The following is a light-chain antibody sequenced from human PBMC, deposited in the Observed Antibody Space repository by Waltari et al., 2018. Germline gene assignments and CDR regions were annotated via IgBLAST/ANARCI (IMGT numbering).Light chain of an antibody. CDR1: QSLLNSNGYNY. Sequence: DIVMTQSPLSLPVTPGEAASISCRSRQSLLNSNGYNYLDWYLPKPGQSPQLLIYMGSNRVSGVPDRFSGSGSGTDFTLKISRVEAEDVGVYYCMQALQTPRTFGQGTKVEI. V-gene: IGKV2-28*01. CDR2: MGS. J-gene: IGKJ1*01. CDR3: MQALQTPRT.